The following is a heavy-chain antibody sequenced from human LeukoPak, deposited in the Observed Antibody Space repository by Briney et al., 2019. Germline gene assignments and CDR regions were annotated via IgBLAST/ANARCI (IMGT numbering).Heavy chain of an antibody. CDR1: GGSTSSHY. J-gene: IGHJ3*02. V-gene: IGHV4-59*11. Sequence: SETLSLTCTVSGGSTSSHYWSWIRQPPGRGLEWIGYIYYSGSTNYNPSLKSRVTISVDTSKNQFSLKLSSVTAADTAVYYCATSDSGDAFDIWGQGTMVTVSS. CDR2: IYYSGST. D-gene: IGHD2-21*02. CDR3: ATSDSGDAFDI.